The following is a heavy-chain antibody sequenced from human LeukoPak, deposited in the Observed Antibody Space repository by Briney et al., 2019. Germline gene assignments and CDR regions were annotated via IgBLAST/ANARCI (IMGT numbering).Heavy chain of an antibody. D-gene: IGHD3-22*01. J-gene: IGHJ4*02. CDR2: ISSSSGDI. CDR3: TVDTDYFEGLGFPRPALNNY. CDR1: GFTFSTYS. V-gene: IGHV3-21*01. Sequence: PGGSLRLSCAASGFTFSTYSMNWVRQAPGKGREWVSSISSSSGDIYYGDSVKGRFTISRDNAKNSLYLQMNRLRDEDTAVYYCTVDTDYFEGLGFPRPALNNYWGQGTLVTVSS.